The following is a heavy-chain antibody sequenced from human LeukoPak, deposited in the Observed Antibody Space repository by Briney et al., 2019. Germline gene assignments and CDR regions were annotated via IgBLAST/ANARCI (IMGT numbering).Heavy chain of an antibody. CDR3: ARGLEWYYGILTGYSANWFDP. J-gene: IGHJ5*02. V-gene: IGHV4-34*01. Sequence: SETLSLTCAVYGGSFSGYFWSWIRQPPGKGLEWIGEINHSGSTNYNPSLKSRVTISVDTSKNQFSLKLSSVTAADTAVYYCARGLEWYYGILTGYSANWFDPWAREPWSPSPQ. D-gene: IGHD3-9*01. CDR2: INHSGST. CDR1: GGSFSGYF.